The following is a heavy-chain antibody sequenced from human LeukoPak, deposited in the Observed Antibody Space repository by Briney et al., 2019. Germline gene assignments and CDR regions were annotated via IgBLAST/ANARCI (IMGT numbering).Heavy chain of an antibody. D-gene: IGHD3-16*02. V-gene: IGHV3-23*01. CDR1: GFTFSSYA. Sequence: GGSLRPSCAASGFTFSSYAMSWVRQAPGKGLEWVSAISGSGGSTYYADSVKGRFTISRDNSKNTLYLQMNSLRAEDTAVYYCARVGLHLGELSPDDYWGQGTLVTVSS. CDR2: ISGSGGST. J-gene: IGHJ4*02. CDR3: ARVGLHLGELSPDDY.